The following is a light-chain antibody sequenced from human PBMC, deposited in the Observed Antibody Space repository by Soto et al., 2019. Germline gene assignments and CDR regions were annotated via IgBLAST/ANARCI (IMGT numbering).Light chain of an antibody. V-gene: IGKV2-28*01. CDR2: LGS. CDR1: ESLLHSNGYNY. CDR3: MQALQTPPT. J-gene: IGKJ1*01. Sequence: IVMTQSPLALPVTPGGPASISCRSSESLLHSNGYNYLDWYPQKPGQSPQLLIYLGSNRASGVPDRISGSGSGTDYTLEISRVEAEDVGVYYCMQALQTPPTFGQGTKVDIK.